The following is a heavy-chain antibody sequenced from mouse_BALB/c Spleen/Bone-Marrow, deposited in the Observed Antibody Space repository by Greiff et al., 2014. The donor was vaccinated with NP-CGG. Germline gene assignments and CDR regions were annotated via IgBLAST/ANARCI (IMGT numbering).Heavy chain of an antibody. CDR3: ARSMIIYFDMDY. CDR2: INPSSNYT. D-gene: IGHD2-3*01. Sequence: QVQLQQSGAELARPGASLKMSCRTSGYTFTSYTVHWINQRPGQGLEWIGYINPSSNYTNYNQKFKDKATLSADKSSNSAYMQLSSLTSEDSAVYYCARSMIIYFDMDYWGQGTSVTVSS. J-gene: IGHJ4*01. CDR1: GYTFTSYT. V-gene: IGHV1-4*01.